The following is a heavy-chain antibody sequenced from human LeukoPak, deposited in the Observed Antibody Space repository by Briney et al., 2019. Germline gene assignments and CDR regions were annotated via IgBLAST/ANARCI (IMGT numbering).Heavy chain of an antibody. V-gene: IGHV1-69*13. D-gene: IGHD6-13*01. J-gene: IGHJ1*01. CDR1: GGTFSSYA. Sequence: SVKVSCKASGGTFSSYAISWVRQAPGQGLEWMGGIIPIFGTANYAQKFQGRVTITADESTRTAYMELSSLRSEDTAVYYCARSRSGSSWYFGSRVVLGYFQHWGQGTLVTVSS. CDR2: IIPIFGTA. CDR3: ARSRSGSSWYFGSRVVLGYFQH.